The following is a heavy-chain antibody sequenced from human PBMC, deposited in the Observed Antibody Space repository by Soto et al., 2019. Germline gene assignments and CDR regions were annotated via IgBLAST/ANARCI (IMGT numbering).Heavy chain of an antibody. D-gene: IGHD2-15*01. J-gene: IGHJ4*02. Sequence: QMQLVQSGAEVKKPGASVKVSCKASGYTFTSYYVHWVRQAPGQGLEWMGIINPGGGTSYAQKFQGRVTMTRDTSTSTVSLELSSLRSEDTAVYYCARVYCSGGSCYGIDYWGQGTLVTVSS. CDR3: ARVYCSGGSCYGIDY. CDR1: GYTFTSYY. V-gene: IGHV1-46*01. CDR2: INPGGGT.